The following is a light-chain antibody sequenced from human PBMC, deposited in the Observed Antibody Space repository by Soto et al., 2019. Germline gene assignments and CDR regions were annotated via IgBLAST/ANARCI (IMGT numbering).Light chain of an antibody. V-gene: IGKV3-11*01. Sequence: EIVLTQSPATLSLSPGERATLSCRASQSVRHYLAWYQRKPGQAPRLLIYDASNRATGIPARFSGSGSGTDFTLTISSLEPEDFAVYYCQQRSNWLITFGQGTRLEIK. CDR2: DAS. CDR1: QSVRHY. J-gene: IGKJ5*01. CDR3: QQRSNWLIT.